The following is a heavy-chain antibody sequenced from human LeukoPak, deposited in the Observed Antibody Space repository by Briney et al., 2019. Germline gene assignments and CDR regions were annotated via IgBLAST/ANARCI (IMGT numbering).Heavy chain of an antibody. J-gene: IGHJ4*02. CDR2: IWYDGSNK. V-gene: IGHV3-33*01. Sequence: PGGSLRLSCAASGFTFSSYGMHWVRQAPGKGLEWVAVIWYDGSNKYYADSVKGRFTISRDNAKNSLYLQMNSLRAEDTAIYYCARDPWGTHAYWGQGTLVTVSS. CDR1: GFTFSSYG. CDR3: ARDPWGTHAY. D-gene: IGHD3-16*01.